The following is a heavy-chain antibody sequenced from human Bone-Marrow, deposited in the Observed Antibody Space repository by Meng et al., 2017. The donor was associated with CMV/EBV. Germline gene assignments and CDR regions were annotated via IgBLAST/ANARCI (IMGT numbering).Heavy chain of an antibody. D-gene: IGHD6-13*01. J-gene: IGHJ4*02. CDR1: GDSVSSNSAA. Sequence: SETLSLTCAISGDSVSSNSAAWNWIRPSPSRGLEWLGRTYYRSKWYNDYAVSVKSRITINPDTSKNQFSLQLNSVTPEDTAVYYCAREGIWPQVYFDYWGQGTLVTVSS. CDR2: TYYRSKWYN. V-gene: IGHV6-1*01. CDR3: AREGIWPQVYFDY.